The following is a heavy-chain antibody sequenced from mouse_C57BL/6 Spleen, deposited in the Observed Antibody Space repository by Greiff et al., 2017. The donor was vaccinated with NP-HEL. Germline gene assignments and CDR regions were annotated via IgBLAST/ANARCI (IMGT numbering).Heavy chain of an antibody. CDR2: IHPNSGST. J-gene: IGHJ3*01. D-gene: IGHD2-4*01. CDR3: AREALIYYDYDVAY. V-gene: IGHV1-64*01. Sequence: QVQLQQPGAELVKPGASVKLSCKASGYTFTSYWMHWVKQRPGQGLEWIGMIHPNSGSTNYNEKFKSKATLTVDKSSSTAYMQLSSLTSEDSAVYDCAREALIYYDYDVAYWGQGTLVTVSA. CDR1: GYTFTSYW.